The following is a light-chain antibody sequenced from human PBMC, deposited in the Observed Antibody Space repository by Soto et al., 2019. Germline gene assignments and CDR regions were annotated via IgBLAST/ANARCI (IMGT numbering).Light chain of an antibody. CDR2: TAS. V-gene: IGKV3-20*01. CDR3: PHYGRSPKT. J-gene: IGKJ1*01. Sequence: EIVLTQSPGTLSLSPGERATLSCRASQSVSSNYLAWFQQKPGQAPRLLIYTASSRATGIPDRFSGSGSGTDFTLTISRLEPEYLAVASWPHYGRSPKTVGQGTKVEL. CDR1: QSVSSNY.